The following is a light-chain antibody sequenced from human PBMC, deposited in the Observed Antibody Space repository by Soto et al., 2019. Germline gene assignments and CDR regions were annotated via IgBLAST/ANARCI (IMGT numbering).Light chain of an antibody. Sequence: DIQMTQSPSSLSASVGDRVTITCQASQDITKYLNWYQRKPGKAPNLLIHDVSTVETGVPAGFRGSGSGTDFTFTISRLQPEDIATYYCQQYENLPTFGQGTRLEIK. CDR2: DVS. V-gene: IGKV1-33*01. CDR1: QDITKY. CDR3: QQYENLPT. J-gene: IGKJ5*01.